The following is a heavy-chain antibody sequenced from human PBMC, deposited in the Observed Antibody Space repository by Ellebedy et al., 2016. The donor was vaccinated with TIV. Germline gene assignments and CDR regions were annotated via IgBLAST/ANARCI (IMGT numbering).Heavy chain of an antibody. CDR2: ISGSGEYT. J-gene: IGHJ4*02. Sequence: GGSLRLSCAASGFTVSSNYMSWVRRSPGKGLDWVSLISGSGEYTYYADSVKGRLTISRDNSMDTLYLQMNSLRAEDTAVYYCAGGISVAGTSLGFWGQGTLVTVSS. CDR3: AGGISVAGTSLGF. CDR1: GFTVSSNY. V-gene: IGHV3-23*01. D-gene: IGHD6-19*01.